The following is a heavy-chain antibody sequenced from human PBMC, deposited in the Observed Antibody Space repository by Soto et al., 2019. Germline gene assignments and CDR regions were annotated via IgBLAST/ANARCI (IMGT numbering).Heavy chain of an antibody. CDR2: SFYSGIT. CDR1: GDSINSGDYY. V-gene: IGHV4-30-4*01. D-gene: IGHD2-15*01. J-gene: IGHJ6*03. Sequence: QVQLQESGPRLVKPLQTLSLTCTVSGDSINSGDYYWSWIRQPPGRGLEWVGYSFYSGITDYNPPLKSGXXXXXXXXXXXXXXXXXXXXAADTAVYFCAGWWGVGVAGMDVWGKGTTFSVSS. CDR3: AGWWGVGVAGMDV.